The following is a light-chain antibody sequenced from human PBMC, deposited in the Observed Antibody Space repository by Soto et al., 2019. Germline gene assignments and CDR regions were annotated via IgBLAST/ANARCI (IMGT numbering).Light chain of an antibody. V-gene: IGKV1-5*03. Sequence: DIQMTQSPSTLSASVGDRVIITCRASKSISSWLAWYQQKPGKAPKLLIYKASSLESGVPSRFSGSGSGTQFTLTISSLQPDDFATYYCQQYNSYSTFGQGTKVEIK. CDR1: KSISSW. CDR2: KAS. CDR3: QQYNSYST. J-gene: IGKJ1*01.